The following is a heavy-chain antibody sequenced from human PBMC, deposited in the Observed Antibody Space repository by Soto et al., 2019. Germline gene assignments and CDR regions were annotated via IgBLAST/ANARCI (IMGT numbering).Heavy chain of an antibody. Sequence: PSETLSLTCTVSGGSISSYYWSWIRQPPGKGLEWIGFIYYSGSTNYNASLNSRVTISLDTPKNQFSLKLSSVTAADTAVYYCARTIFGLATGRLNWFDPWGQGTLVTVSS. V-gene: IGHV4-59*01. CDR2: IYYSGST. CDR1: GGSISSYY. D-gene: IGHD3-3*01. J-gene: IGHJ5*02. CDR3: ARTIFGLATGRLNWFDP.